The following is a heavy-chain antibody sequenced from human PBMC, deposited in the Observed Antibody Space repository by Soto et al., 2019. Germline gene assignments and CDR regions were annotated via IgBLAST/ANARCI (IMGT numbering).Heavy chain of an antibody. J-gene: IGHJ4*02. CDR3: STDSGTSDY. CDR1: GFTFGTYR. V-gene: IGHV3-7*01. CDR2: IKKDGSET. Sequence: EVQLVESGGGLVQPGGSLRISCAASGFTFGTYRMSWVRQATGKGLEWVANIKKDGSETNYVDSVKGRFTISRDNARNSLSLQMNSLRADDTAVYYCSTDSGTSDYWGQGTLVTVSS. D-gene: IGHD1-1*01.